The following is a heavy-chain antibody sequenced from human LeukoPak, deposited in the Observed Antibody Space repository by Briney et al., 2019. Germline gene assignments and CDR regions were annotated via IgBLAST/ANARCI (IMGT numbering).Heavy chain of an antibody. D-gene: IGHD6-13*01. CDR3: AKRTSGSSWYSPDS. V-gene: IGHV3-23*01. J-gene: IGHJ4*02. Sequence: PGGSLRLSCAASGFTFSSFAMNWVRQAPGKGLEWFSTMSGDATSTYYADSVKGRFTISRDNSKTTLFLQMNSLRAEDTAVYYCAKRTSGSSWYSPDSWGQGTLVTVSS. CDR2: MSGDATST. CDR1: GFTFSSFA.